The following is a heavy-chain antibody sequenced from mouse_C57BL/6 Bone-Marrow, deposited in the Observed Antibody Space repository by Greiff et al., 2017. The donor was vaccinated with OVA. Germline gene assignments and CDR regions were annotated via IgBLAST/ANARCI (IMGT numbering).Heavy chain of an antibody. V-gene: IGHV1-81*01. Sequence: LARPGASVKLSCKASGYTFTSYGISWVKQRTGQGLEWIGEIYPRSGNTYYNEKFKGKATLTADKSSSTAYMELRSLTSEDSAVYFCARDGTGLYYFDYWGQGTTLTVSS. D-gene: IGHD4-1*01. CDR2: IYPRSGNT. CDR1: GYTFTSYG. J-gene: IGHJ2*01. CDR3: ARDGTGLYYFDY.